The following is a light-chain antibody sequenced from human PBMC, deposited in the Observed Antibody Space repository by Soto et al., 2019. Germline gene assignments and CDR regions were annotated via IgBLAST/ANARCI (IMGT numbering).Light chain of an antibody. CDR1: QSISSY. V-gene: IGKV1-39*01. CDR3: QQSYSTPLT. Sequence: DIQMTQSPSSLSACVGDRVTITCRASQSISSYLNWYQQRPGKAPKLLIYAASSFQSGVPSRFSGSGSGTDFTLTISSLQPEDFATYYCQQSYSTPLTFGGGTKVEIK. J-gene: IGKJ4*01. CDR2: AAS.